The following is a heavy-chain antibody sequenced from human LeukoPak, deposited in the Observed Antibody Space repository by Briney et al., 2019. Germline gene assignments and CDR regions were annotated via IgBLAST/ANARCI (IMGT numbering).Heavy chain of an antibody. CDR2: IHYSGST. CDR3: ARGGSGSFHNFGRGYYFDY. J-gene: IGHJ4*02. D-gene: IGHD3-10*01. V-gene: IGHV4-59*01. CDR1: GGSLTSYY. Sequence: SETLSLTCTVSGGSLTSYYWSWIRQPPGKGLEWIGYIHYSGSTNYNPSLKSRVTISLDTSKTQFSLRLTSVTAADTAVYYCARGGSGSFHNFGRGYYFDYWGQGTLVTVSS.